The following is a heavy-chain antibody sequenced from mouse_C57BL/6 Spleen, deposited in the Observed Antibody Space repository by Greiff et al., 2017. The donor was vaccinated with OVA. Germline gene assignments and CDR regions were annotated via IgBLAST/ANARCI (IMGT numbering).Heavy chain of an antibody. CDR2: ISSGSSTI. Sequence: EVTVVESGGGLVKPGGSLKLSCAASGFTFSDYGMHWVRQAPEKGLEWVAYISSGSSTIYYADTVKGRFTISRDNAKNTLFLQMTSLRSEDTAMYYCARDDYDVGYYAMDYWGQGTSVTVSS. V-gene: IGHV5-17*01. CDR3: ARDDYDVGYYAMDY. CDR1: GFTFSDYG. D-gene: IGHD2-4*01. J-gene: IGHJ4*01.